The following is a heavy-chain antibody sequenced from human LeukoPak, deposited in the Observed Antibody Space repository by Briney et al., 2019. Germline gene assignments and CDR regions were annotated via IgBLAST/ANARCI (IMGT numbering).Heavy chain of an antibody. J-gene: IGHJ4*02. CDR1: GGTFSSYA. CDR3: ARVAAAGPDY. Sequence: GSSVKVSCEASGGTFSSYAISWVRQAPGQGLEWMGGIIPIFGTANYAQKFQGRVTITADKSTSTAYMELSSLRSEDTAVYYCARVAAAGPDYWGQGTLVTVSS. V-gene: IGHV1-69*06. CDR2: IIPIFGTA. D-gene: IGHD6-13*01.